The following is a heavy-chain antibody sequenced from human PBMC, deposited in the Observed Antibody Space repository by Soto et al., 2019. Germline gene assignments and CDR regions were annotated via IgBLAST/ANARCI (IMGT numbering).Heavy chain of an antibody. D-gene: IGHD4-17*01. CDR3: ANHGGFDI. Sequence: EVQLLESGGGLVQPGGSRRLSCAPSGLTFTISGMSWVRQAPGKGLGWVSSISGSGDYTNYADSVKGRFTISRDNSKNTLYLQINSLTAEDTAVYYCANHGGFDIWGQGTMVAVSS. V-gene: IGHV3-23*01. CDR2: ISGSGDYT. CDR1: GLTFTISG. J-gene: IGHJ3*02.